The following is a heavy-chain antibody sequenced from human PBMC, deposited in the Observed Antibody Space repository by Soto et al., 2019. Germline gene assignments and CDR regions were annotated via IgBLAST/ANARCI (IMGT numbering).Heavy chain of an antibody. CDR1: GFTFSIYS. CDR2: ISSSSSYI. J-gene: IGHJ6*02. CDR3: ARVPRSGTTYDYYYGMDV. Sequence: PGGCLRLSCAASGFTFSIYSMNWVRQAPGKGLEWVSSISSSSSYIYYTDSVKGRFTISRDNAKNSLYLQMNSLRAEDTAVYYCARVPRSGTTYDYYYGMDVRGQGTTGTVSS. D-gene: IGHD1-7*01. V-gene: IGHV3-21*01.